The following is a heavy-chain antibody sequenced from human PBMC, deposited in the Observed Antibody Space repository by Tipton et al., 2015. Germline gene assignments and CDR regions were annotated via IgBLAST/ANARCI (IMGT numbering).Heavy chain of an antibody. CDR3: ARARGRHGGLFDS. CDR2: IQYSGST. Sequence: TLSLTCSVSCDSISKYYWSWIRQPPGKELEWIGYIQYSGSTNYNPSLKSRVTISVDTSKTQFSLEMRSVTATDTAVYYCARARGRHGGLFDSWGQGTLVTVSS. CDR1: CDSISKYY. V-gene: IGHV4-59*01. J-gene: IGHJ4*02. D-gene: IGHD4-23*01.